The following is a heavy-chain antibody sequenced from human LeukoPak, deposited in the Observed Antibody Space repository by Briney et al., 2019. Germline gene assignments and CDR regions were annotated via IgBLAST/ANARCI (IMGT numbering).Heavy chain of an antibody. CDR2: ISHDGSTT. Sequence: PGTSLRLSCAASGFTFSSSGMHWVRQAPGKGLEWVAVISHDGSTTYYGDSVKGRFTISRDNSKNTLYLQVNSLRAEDTAVYYCAKVPRGYSYAFFDYWGQGTLVTVSS. D-gene: IGHD5-18*01. CDR1: GFTFSSSG. V-gene: IGHV3-30*18. J-gene: IGHJ4*02. CDR3: AKVPRGYSYAFFDY.